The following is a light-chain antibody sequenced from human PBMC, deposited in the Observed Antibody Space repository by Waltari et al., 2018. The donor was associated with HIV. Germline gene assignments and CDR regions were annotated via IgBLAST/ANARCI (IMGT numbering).Light chain of an antibody. CDR2: EVS. Sequence: QSALTQPASVSGSPGQSITLSCTGTSSDIGGYNSVSWYQQHPGKAPKLMIYEVSTRPSGVSNRFSGSKSGNTASLTISGLQAEDEADYYCSSYTSSSTVIFGGGTKLAVL. J-gene: IGLJ2*01. V-gene: IGLV2-14*01. CDR1: SSDIGGYNS. CDR3: SSYTSSSTVI.